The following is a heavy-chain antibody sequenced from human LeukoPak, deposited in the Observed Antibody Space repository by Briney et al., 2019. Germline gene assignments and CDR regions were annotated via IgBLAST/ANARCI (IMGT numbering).Heavy chain of an antibody. CDR2: ISSTSTTI. Sequence: GGSLRLSCAASGFTFSDYYMSWIRQAPGRGLEWVSYISSTSTTIYYKDSVKGRFTISRDNAKNSLYLHMTSLRVEDTAVYYCVRNDGDDAFDIWGQGTMVTVSS. V-gene: IGHV3-11*04. J-gene: IGHJ3*02. CDR3: VRNDGDDAFDI. CDR1: GFTFSDYY. D-gene: IGHD4-17*01.